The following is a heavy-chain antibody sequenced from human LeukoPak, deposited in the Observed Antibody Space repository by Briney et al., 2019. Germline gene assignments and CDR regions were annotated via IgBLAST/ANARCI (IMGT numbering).Heavy chain of an antibody. J-gene: IGHJ4*02. Sequence: ASVKVSCKASGYTFTNYYIHWVRQAPGQGLECMGIINPSGGSTSYAQKFQGRVTMTRDMSTSTVYMELSSLRSEDTAVYYCARDLNWETYWGQGTLVSVSS. CDR1: GYTFTNYY. CDR3: ARDLNWETY. V-gene: IGHV1-46*01. D-gene: IGHD7-27*01. CDR2: INPSGGST.